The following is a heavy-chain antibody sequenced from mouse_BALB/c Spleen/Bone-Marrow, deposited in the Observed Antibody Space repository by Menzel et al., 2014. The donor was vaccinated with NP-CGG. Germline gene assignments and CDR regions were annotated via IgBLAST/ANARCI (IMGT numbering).Heavy chain of an antibody. D-gene: IGHD2-1*01. Sequence: EVQVVESGGGLVQPQGSLKLSCAASGFTFNTYAMNWVRQAPGKGLEWVARIRSKSNNYATYYADSVKDRFTISRDDSQNMLYLQMNNLKTEDTAMYYGVRHGYFGNYYYALDYWGQGTSVTVSS. V-gene: IGHV10-1*02. CDR2: IRSKSNNYAT. J-gene: IGHJ4*01. CDR1: GFTFNTYA. CDR3: VRHGYFGNYYYALDY.